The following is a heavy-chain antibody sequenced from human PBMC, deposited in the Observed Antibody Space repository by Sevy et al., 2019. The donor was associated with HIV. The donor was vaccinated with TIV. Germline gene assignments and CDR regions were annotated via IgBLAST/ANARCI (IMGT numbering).Heavy chain of an antibody. D-gene: IGHD1-7*01. CDR1: GDSVSSSSAA. Sequence: KQSQTLSLTCAISGDSVSSSSAAWNWFRQSPSRGLEWLGRTYYRSKWYSDYEVSVKGRVTINPDTSKNQFSLHLESVTPEDTAVYFCARGDELNSCYYGMDVWGQGTTVTVSS. CDR2: TYYRSKWYS. J-gene: IGHJ6*02. V-gene: IGHV6-1*01. CDR3: ARGDELNSCYYGMDV.